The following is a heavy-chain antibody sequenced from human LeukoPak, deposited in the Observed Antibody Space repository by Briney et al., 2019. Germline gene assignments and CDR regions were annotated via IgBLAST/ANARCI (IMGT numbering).Heavy chain of an antibody. Sequence: SQTLSLTCTVSGGSISSGDYSWNWIRQPPGKGLEWIGNIYYSGSTSYNPSLKSRITVSVGTSKNQFSLKLSSVTAADTAVYYCARVPRGDVVGATKLAFDIWGQGTMVTVSS. CDR2: IYYSGST. CDR3: ARVPRGDVVGATKLAFDI. V-gene: IGHV4-30-4*01. CDR1: GGSISSGDYS. J-gene: IGHJ3*02. D-gene: IGHD1-26*01.